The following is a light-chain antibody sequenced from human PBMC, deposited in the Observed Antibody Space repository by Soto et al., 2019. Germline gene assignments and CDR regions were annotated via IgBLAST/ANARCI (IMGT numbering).Light chain of an antibody. CDR2: GNI. J-gene: IGLJ2*01. CDR3: QSYDSSLSGSRV. Sequence: QSVLTQPPSVSGAPGQRVTISCTGSSSNIGAGYDVHWYQQLPGTAPKLLIYGNINRPSGVPDRFSGSKSGTSASLAITGLQAEDEADYNSQSYDSSLSGSRVFGGGTKLTVL. V-gene: IGLV1-40*01. CDR1: SSNIGAGYD.